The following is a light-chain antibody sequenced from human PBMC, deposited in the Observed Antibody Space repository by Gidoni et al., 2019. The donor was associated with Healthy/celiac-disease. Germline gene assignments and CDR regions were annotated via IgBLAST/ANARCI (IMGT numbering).Light chain of an antibody. J-gene: IGKJ4*01. CDR2: WAS. V-gene: IGKV4-1*01. CDR3: QQYYSTPLT. CDR1: QSVLYSSNNKNY. Sequence: QSVLYSSNNKNYLAWYQQKPGQPPKLLLYWASTRESGVPDRCSGSGSGTDFTLTISSLQAEDVAVYYCQQYYSTPLTFGGGTKVEIK.